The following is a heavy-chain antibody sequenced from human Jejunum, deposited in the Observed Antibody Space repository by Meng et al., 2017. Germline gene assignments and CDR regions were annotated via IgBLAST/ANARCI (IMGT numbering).Heavy chain of an antibody. CDR3: ARGAAVATTYYFDS. J-gene: IGHJ4*02. V-gene: IGHV1-69*01. D-gene: IGHD4-23*01. CDR1: GGTFRRYG. CDR2: IIPIFDTP. Sequence: QVQWVQSGAEVWKPGSSVKVFCKASGGTFRRYGVRWVRQAPGQGLEWMGGIIPIFDTPNYAQKFQDRVTITADASTSTAYMELNGLISEDTALYYCARGAAVATTYYFDSWGQGTLVTVSS.